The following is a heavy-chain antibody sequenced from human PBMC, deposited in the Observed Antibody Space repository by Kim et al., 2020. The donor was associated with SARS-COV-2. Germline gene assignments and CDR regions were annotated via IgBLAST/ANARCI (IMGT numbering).Heavy chain of an antibody. D-gene: IGHD6-13*01. CDR2: IYTSGST. CDR1: GGSISSGSYY. V-gene: IGHV4-61*02. J-gene: IGHJ4*02. CDR3: ARDRIAAAGILSDY. Sequence: SETLSLTCTVSGGSISSGSYYWSWIRQPAGKGLEWIGRIYTSGSTNYNPSLKSRVTISVDTSKNQFSLKLSSVTAADTAVYYCARDRIAAAGILSDYWGQGTLVTVSS.